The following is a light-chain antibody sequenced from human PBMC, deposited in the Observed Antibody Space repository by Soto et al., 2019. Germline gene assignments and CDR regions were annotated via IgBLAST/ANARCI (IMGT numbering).Light chain of an antibody. V-gene: IGKV1-5*03. J-gene: IGKJ1*01. CDR2: KAS. Sequence: DLQMTQTPPTLSAPGGSIATITCRASQSISSWLAWYQQKPGKAPKLLIYKASSLESGVPSRFSGSGSGTEFTLTISSLQPDDFATYYCQQYNSWTFGQGAKVAIK. CDR1: QSISSW. CDR3: QQYNSWT.